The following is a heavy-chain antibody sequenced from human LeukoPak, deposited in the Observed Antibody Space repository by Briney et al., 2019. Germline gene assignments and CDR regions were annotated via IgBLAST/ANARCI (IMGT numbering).Heavy chain of an antibody. V-gene: IGHV3-21*04. CDR2: ISSSSSYI. CDR1: GFTFSSYS. CDR3: VRGRGAGPGAHFDY. Sequence: GGSLRLSCAASGFTFSSYSMNWVRQAPGKGLEWVSSISSSSSYIYYADSVKGRFTISRDNAKNSLYLQMNSLRAEDAATYYCVRGRGAGPGAHFDYWGQGTLVTVSS. D-gene: IGHD3-10*01. J-gene: IGHJ4*02.